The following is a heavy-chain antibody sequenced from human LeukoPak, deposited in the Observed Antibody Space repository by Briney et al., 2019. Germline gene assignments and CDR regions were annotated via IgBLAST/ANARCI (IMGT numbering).Heavy chain of an antibody. CDR1: GFTFSSYS. CDR3: ARADGSHYGLKDY. D-gene: IGHD1-26*01. Sequence: PGGSLRLSCAASGFTFSSYSMNWVRQAPGKGLEWVSSISSSSSYIYYADSVKGRFTISRDNAKNTLSLQMNSLRAEDTGLYYCARADGSHYGLKDYWGQGTLVTVSS. J-gene: IGHJ4*02. CDR2: ISSSSSYI. V-gene: IGHV3-21*01.